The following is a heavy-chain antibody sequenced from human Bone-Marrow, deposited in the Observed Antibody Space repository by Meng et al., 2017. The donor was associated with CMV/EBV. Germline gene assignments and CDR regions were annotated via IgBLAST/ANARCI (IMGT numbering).Heavy chain of an antibody. J-gene: IGHJ5*02. D-gene: IGHD3-3*01. CDR3: ARDREEYYDFWSGFFGWFDP. CDR1: GGSISSSSYY. Sequence: SETLSLTCTVSGGSISSSSYYWVWIRQPPGKGLEWIGSIYYSGSTYYNPSLKSRVTISLDTSNNQFSLKLSSVTAADTAVYYCARDREEYYDFWSGFFGWFDPWGQGTLVTVSS. CDR2: IYYSGST. V-gene: IGHV4-39*07.